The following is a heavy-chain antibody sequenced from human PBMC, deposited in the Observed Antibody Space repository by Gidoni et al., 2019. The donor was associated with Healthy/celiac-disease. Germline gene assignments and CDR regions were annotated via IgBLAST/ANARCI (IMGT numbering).Heavy chain of an antibody. J-gene: IGHJ6*02. CDR2: IYPGDSDT. V-gene: IGHV5-51*01. CDR1: GYRFTSYC. CDR3: ARQGGIAAAGTGAGYYYGMDV. D-gene: IGHD6-13*01. Sequence: EVQLVQSGAEVKKPGESLKISCKVSGYRFTSYCLCWWRQLPGKGLEWMGIIYPGDSDTRYSPSFQGQVTISADKSISTAYLQWSSLKASDTAMYYCARQGGIAAAGTGAGYYYGMDVWGQGTTVTVSS.